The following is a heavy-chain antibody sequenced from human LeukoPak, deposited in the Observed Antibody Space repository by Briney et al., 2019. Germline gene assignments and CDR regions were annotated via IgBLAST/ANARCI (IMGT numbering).Heavy chain of an antibody. V-gene: IGHV4-34*01. CDR1: GGSFSGYY. Sequence: PSETLSLTCAVYGGSFSGYYWSWIRQPPGKGLEWIGEINHSGSTNYNPSLKSRVTISVDTSKNQFSLKLSSVTAADTAVYYCARALGYYYPDAFDIWGPGTMVTVSS. D-gene: IGHD3-10*01. J-gene: IGHJ3*02. CDR3: ARALGYYYPDAFDI. CDR2: INHSGST.